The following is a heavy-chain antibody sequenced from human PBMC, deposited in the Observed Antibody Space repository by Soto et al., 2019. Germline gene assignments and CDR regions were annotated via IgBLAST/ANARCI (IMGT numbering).Heavy chain of an antibody. CDR2: MHTGGKET. CDR3: ARDADTTGHYIHVDL. Sequence: QVHLVESGGGVVQPGGSLTLSCAASGFTFSYYGFHWVRQAPGKGLEWVAVMHTGGKETYYVDSVKGRLNVSRDDSRNMVYLEMSGLRAEDTAEYFCARDADTTGHYIHVDLWGRGVLVAVS. D-gene: IGHD3-9*01. CDR1: GFTFSYYG. J-gene: IGHJ5*02. V-gene: IGHV3-33*08.